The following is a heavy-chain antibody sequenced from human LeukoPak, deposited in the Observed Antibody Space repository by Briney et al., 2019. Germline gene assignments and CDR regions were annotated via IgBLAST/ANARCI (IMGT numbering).Heavy chain of an antibody. CDR1: GFTFSSYA. V-gene: IGHV3-30*04. CDR3: ARMVGQGLDY. J-gene: IGHJ4*02. Sequence: GGSLRLSCAASGFTFSSYAMSWVRQAPGKGLEWVAVISYDGSHKYYGDSVKGRLTISRDNSKNTLYLQMNSLRIEDTAVYYCARMVGQGLDYWGQGTLVTVSS. CDR2: ISYDGSHK. D-gene: IGHD2-15*01.